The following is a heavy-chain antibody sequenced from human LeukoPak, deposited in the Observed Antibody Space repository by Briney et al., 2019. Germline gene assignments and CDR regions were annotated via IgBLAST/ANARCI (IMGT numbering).Heavy chain of an antibody. D-gene: IGHD2-15*01. J-gene: IGHJ4*02. V-gene: IGHV4-39*01. CDR1: GGSISSSTYY. Sequence: NSSETLSLTCTVSGGSISSSTYYWGWIRQPPGKGLEWNGSIYYSGSTYYHPSLKSRVSISVDTSKNQFSLKLSSVTAAGTAVYYCAGQGRSGGAGDYWGQGTLVTVSS. CDR3: AGQGRSGGAGDY. CDR2: IYYSGST.